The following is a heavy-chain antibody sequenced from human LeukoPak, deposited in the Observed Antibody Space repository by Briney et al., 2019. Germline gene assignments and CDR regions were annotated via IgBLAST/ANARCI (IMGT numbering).Heavy chain of an antibody. Sequence: SETLSLTCAVYGGSFSGYYWSWIRQPPGKGLEWIGEINHSGSTNYNPSLKSRVTISVDMSKNQFSLKLSSVTAEDTAVYYCAKTAPYSGYDYGPFDYWGQGTLVTVSS. V-gene: IGHV4-34*01. J-gene: IGHJ4*02. CDR2: INHSGST. CDR3: AKTAPYSGYDYGPFDY. D-gene: IGHD5-12*01. CDR1: GGSFSGYY.